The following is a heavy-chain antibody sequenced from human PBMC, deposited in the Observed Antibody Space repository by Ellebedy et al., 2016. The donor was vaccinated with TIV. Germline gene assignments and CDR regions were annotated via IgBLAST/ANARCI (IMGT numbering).Heavy chain of an antibody. Sequence: GESLKISCAASGFSFSSYGMHWVRQAPGKGLEWVAVISYDGSNKYYADSVKGRFTISRDDSKNTLYVQMDSLRAEDTAVYYCAKDRGSLHSGYYYGMDVWGQGTTVTVSS. CDR2: ISYDGSNK. D-gene: IGHD3-10*01. J-gene: IGHJ6*02. CDR3: AKDRGSLHSGYYYGMDV. V-gene: IGHV3-30*18. CDR1: GFSFSSYG.